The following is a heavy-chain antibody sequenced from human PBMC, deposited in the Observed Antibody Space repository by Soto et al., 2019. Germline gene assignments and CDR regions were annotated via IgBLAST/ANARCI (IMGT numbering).Heavy chain of an antibody. CDR1: GFTFSDEY. Sequence: GSLRLSCAASGFTFSDEYMSWVRQAPGRGLEWVSYISPRSGYTKYADSVKGRFTISRDDSKNSLYLQMNSLRAEDTAVYYCAGARGPGNGAWFDPWGRGTLVTVSS. V-gene: IGHV3-11*06. D-gene: IGHD2-8*01. CDR2: ISPRSGYT. J-gene: IGHJ5*02. CDR3: AGARGPGNGAWFDP.